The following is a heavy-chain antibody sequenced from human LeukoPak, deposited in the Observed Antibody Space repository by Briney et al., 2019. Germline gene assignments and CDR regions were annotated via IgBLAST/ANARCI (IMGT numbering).Heavy chain of an antibody. CDR1: GFTFSSYG. Sequence: PGGSLRLSCAASGFTFSSYGMHWVRQAPGKGLEWVAFIRYDGSNKYYADSVKGRFTISGDNSKNTLYLQMNSLRAEDTAVYYCAKDRGVYGSGTLPRDWGQGTLVTVSS. CDR2: IRYDGSNK. V-gene: IGHV3-30*02. CDR3: AKDRGVYGSGTLPRD. J-gene: IGHJ4*02. D-gene: IGHD3-10*01.